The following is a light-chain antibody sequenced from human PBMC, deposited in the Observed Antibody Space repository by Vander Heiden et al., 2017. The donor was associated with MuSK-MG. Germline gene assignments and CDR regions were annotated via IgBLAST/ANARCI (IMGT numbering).Light chain of an antibody. CDR3: SSYSRSSTPVV. J-gene: IGLJ2*01. Sequence: QSALTQPASVSGSPGQSITISCTGTSSDVGYYHYVSWYQQYSCNAPNLILYDVIIRSSGVSNRFSGAKYGSTATLTSSGLQAEDVADHYCSSYSRSSTPVVFGGGTKVTVL. CDR2: DVI. V-gene: IGLV2-14*03. CDR1: SSDVGYYHY.